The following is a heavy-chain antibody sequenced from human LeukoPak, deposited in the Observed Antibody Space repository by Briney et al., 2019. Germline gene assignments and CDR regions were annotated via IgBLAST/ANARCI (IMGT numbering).Heavy chain of an antibody. Sequence: PSETLSLTCAVSGGSISSSNWWSWVRQPPGKGLEWIGEIYHSGSTNYNPSLKSRVTISVDKSKNQFSLKLSSVTAADTAVYYCAREGRYYDFWSGSRDAFDIWGQGTMVTVSS. CDR3: AREGRYYDFWSGSRDAFDI. J-gene: IGHJ3*02. CDR1: GGSISSSNW. D-gene: IGHD3-3*01. CDR2: IYHSGST. V-gene: IGHV4-4*02.